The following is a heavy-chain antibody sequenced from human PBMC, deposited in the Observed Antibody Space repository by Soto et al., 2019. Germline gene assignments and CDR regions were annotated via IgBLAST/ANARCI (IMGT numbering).Heavy chain of an antibody. Sequence: QVQLVQSGAEVKNPGSSVKVSCKTSGGTFNSYLIDWVRQAPGQGLEWMGGIIPAFGTAKYAQKFQGRVTITADKXTXXXXXXXRTLTXXXXXXXXXARGLDQPPXXXXXXTWGQ. CDR3: ARGLDQPPXXXXXXT. CDR2: IIPAFGTA. V-gene: IGHV1-69*06. D-gene: IGHD2-2*01. CDR1: GGTFNSYL. J-gene: IGHJ5*02.